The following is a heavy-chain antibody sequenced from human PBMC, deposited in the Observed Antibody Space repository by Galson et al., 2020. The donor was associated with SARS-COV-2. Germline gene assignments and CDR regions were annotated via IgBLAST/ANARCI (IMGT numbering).Heavy chain of an antibody. J-gene: IGHJ4*02. CDR3: ARDLAPYYYGSGSYYNDGY. CDR2: IWYDGSNK. CDR1: GFTFSSYG. D-gene: IGHD3-10*01. Sequence: GGSLRLSCAASGFTFSSYGMHWVRQAPGKGLEWVAVIWYDGSNKYYADSVKGRFTISRDNSKNTLYLQMNSLRAEDTAVYYCARDLAPYYYGSGSYYNDGYWGQGTLVTFSS. V-gene: IGHV3-33*01.